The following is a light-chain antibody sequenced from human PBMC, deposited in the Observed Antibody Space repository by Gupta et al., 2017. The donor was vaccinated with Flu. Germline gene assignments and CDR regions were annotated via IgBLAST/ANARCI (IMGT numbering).Light chain of an antibody. CDR2: KES. CDR3: QQDRHTPYN. J-gene: IGKJ2*01. V-gene: IGKV1-5*03. Sequence: DIQMTQSPSTLSASVGDTVTLTCRASQNIDSWLAWYQQKPGKPPKVLIYKESTLESGVPSRFSGRRSGTEFTLTISSLQADDFATYYCQQDRHTPYNFGQGTKLEIK. CDR1: QNIDSW.